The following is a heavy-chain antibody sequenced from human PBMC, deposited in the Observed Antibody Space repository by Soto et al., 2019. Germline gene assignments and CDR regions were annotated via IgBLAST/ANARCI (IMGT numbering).Heavy chain of an antibody. Sequence: GGSLRLSCAASGFTFSSYGMHWVRQAPGKGLEWVAVISYDGSNKYYADSVKGRFTISRDNSKNTLYLQMNSLRAEDTAVYYCAKGGVAASRGAFDIWGQGTMVTVSS. CDR3: AKGGVAASRGAFDI. D-gene: IGHD2-15*01. CDR2: ISYDGSNK. CDR1: GFTFSSYG. J-gene: IGHJ3*02. V-gene: IGHV3-30*18.